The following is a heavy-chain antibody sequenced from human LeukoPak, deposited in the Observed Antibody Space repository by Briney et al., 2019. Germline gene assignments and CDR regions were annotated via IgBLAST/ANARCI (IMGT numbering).Heavy chain of an antibody. CDR1: GGSFSGYY. CDR3: ARKRSYDYVWGSYRFSFDY. D-gene: IGHD3-16*02. CDR2: INHSGST. J-gene: IGHJ4*02. Sequence: SETLSLTCAVYGGSFSGYYWSWIRQPPGKGLEWIGEINHSGSTNYNPSLKSRVTISVDTSKNHFSLKLSSVTAADTAVYYCARKRSYDYVWGSYRFSFDYWGQGTLVTVSS. V-gene: IGHV4-34*01.